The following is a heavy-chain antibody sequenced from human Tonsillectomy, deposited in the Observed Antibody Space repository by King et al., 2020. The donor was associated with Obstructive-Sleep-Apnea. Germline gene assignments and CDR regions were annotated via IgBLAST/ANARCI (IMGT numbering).Heavy chain of an antibody. J-gene: IGHJ6*02. V-gene: IGHV2-5*02. CDR3: AHSRFSSSLWGMDV. CDR1: GFSLSSSGVG. D-gene: IGHD6-13*01. CDR2: IYWDDDK. Sequence: TLKESGPTLVKPTQTLTLTCTFSGFSLSSSGVGVGWIRQPPGTALEWLALIYWDDDKRYSPSLKSRVTITKDTSKNQVVLTMTNMDPVDTATYYCAHSRFSSSLWGMDVWGQGTTVTVSS.